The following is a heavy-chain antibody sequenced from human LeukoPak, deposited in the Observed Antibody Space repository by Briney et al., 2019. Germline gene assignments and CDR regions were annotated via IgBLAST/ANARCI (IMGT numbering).Heavy chain of an antibody. V-gene: IGHV1-2*04. CDR1: GYTFTGYY. D-gene: IGHD4-23*01. J-gene: IGHJ4*02. CDR3: ARGGFVVTRSAWCDY. CDR2: INPNSGGT. Sequence: ASVKVSCKASGYTFTGYYTHWVRQAPGQGLEWMGWINPNSGGTNYAQKFQGWVTMTRDTSISTAYMELSRLRSDDTAVYYCARGGFVVTRSAWCDYWGQGTLVTVSS.